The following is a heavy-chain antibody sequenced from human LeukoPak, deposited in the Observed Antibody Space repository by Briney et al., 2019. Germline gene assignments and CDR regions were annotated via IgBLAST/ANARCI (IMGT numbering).Heavy chain of an antibody. Sequence: RSSETLSLTCTVSGGSVSSGSYYWSWIRQPPGKGLEWIGYIYYNGNTNYSPSLKSRVTMSVDTSKNLFSLKVSSVTAADTAVYYCARGRSNYYGMDVWGQGTTVTVSS. V-gene: IGHV4-61*01. CDR2: IYYNGNT. J-gene: IGHJ6*02. CDR3: ARGRSNYYGMDV. D-gene: IGHD1-26*01. CDR1: GGSVSSGSYY.